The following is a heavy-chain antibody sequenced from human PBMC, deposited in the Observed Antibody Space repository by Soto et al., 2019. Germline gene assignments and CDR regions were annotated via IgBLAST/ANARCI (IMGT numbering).Heavy chain of an antibody. Sequence: QVQLQESGPGLVKPSQTLSLTCTVSGGSISSGDYYWSWIRQPPGKGLEWIGYIYYSGSTYYNPSLKSRVTISVGTSKNQFSLRLSSVTAADTAVYYCVRVGGYYGDYPNFDYWGQGTLVTVSS. CDR3: VRVGGYYGDYPNFDY. V-gene: IGHV4-30-4*01. CDR1: GGSISSGDYY. D-gene: IGHD4-17*01. CDR2: IYYSGST. J-gene: IGHJ4*02.